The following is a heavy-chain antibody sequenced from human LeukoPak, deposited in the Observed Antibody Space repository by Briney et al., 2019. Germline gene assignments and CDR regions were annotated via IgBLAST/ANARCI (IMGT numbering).Heavy chain of an antibody. CDR2: TNSNGAVI. J-gene: IGHJ4*02. Sequence: GGSLRLSCAASGFSFNDYGINWVRRAPGKGLEWLSHTNSNGAVISYADSVKGRFTVSRDTAKSSLYLQMNSLRAEDTAVYYCAKPGNWGQGTLVTVSS. V-gene: IGHV3-48*01. CDR1: GFSFNDYG. CDR3: AKPGN.